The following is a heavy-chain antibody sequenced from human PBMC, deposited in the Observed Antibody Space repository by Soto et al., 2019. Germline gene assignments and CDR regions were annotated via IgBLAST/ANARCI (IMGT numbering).Heavy chain of an antibody. J-gene: IGHJ4*02. CDR2: VSGDGSST. CDR3: ARDLRSVMTGY. Sequence: EVRMVESGGDLVQPGGSLRLSCVASGLTFNRYWMYWVRQVPGKGLLWISRVSGDGSSTTYADSVKGRFTVSRDNAKNTLFLLMTSPRVEDTGVYYCARDLRSVMTGYWGQGTLVTVSS. V-gene: IGHV3-74*03. D-gene: IGHD2-21*01. CDR1: GLTFNRYW.